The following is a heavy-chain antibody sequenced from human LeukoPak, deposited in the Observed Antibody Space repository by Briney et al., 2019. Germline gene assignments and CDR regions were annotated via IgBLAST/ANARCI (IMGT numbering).Heavy chain of an antibody. J-gene: IGHJ6*03. D-gene: IGHD1-1*01. CDR2: ISSSGSA. V-gene: IGHV4-4*07. Sequence: SETLSLTCTVSGGSISSYYWNWIRQPAGKGLEWIGRISSSGSANYNPSLKSRVTLSVDTSKNQLSLILNSETAADTAVFYCATEPTRTPYYYMDVWGKGTTVIVSS. CDR1: GGSISSYY. CDR3: ATEPTRTPYYYMDV.